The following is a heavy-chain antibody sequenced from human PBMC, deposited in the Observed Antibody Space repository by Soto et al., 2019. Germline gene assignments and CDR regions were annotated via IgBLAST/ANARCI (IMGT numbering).Heavy chain of an antibody. J-gene: IGHJ2*01. CDR1: GFSVSSDY. V-gene: IGHV3-53*04. Sequence: EVQVVESGGGLVQPGGSLRLSCAASGFSVSSDYMSWVRQAPEKGLEWVSIIYSGGSTYYADSVKGRFTISRHNSKNTLFLQMNTLRTEDTAVYYCARGPVRYFDLWGRGTLVTVSS. CDR2: IYSGGST. D-gene: IGHD3-10*01. CDR3: ARGPVRYFDL.